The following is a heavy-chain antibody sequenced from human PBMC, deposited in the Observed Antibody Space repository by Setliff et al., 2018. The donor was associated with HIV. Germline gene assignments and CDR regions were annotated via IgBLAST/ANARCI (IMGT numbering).Heavy chain of an antibody. CDR1: GGSISTYY. CDR3: VTTDYFYGRNNFEY. J-gene: IGHJ4*02. CDR2: IYFTGSS. D-gene: IGHD3-10*01. Sequence: SETLSLTCTVSGGSISTYYWSWIRQPPGKGLEWIGSIYFTGSSDNNPSIKSRVTLSVDTSKHQFSLKLTSVTAADTALYYCVTTDYFYGRNNFEYWGQGALVTVSS. V-gene: IGHV4-59*08.